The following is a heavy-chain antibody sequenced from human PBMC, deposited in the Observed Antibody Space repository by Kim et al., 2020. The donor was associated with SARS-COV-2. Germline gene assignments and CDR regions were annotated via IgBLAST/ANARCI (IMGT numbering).Heavy chain of an antibody. CDR2: INHSGST. CDR3: ASRGERIAAAGPDY. V-gene: IGHV4-34*01. D-gene: IGHD6-13*01. J-gene: IGHJ4*02. CDR1: GGSFSGYY. Sequence: SETLSLTCAVYGGSFSGYYWSWIRQPPGKGLEWIGEINHSGSTNYNPSLKSRVTISVDTSKNQFSLKLSSVTAADTAVYYCASRGERIAAAGPDYWGQGTLVTVSS.